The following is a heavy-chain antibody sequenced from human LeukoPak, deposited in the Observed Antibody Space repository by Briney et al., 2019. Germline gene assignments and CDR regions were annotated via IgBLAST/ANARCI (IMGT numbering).Heavy chain of an antibody. CDR1: GFTFSSYG. Sequence: PGGSLRLSCAASGFTFSSYGMHWVRQAPGKGLEWVAVIWYDGSNKYYADSVKGRFTISRDNSKNTLYLQMNSLRAEDTAVYYCAKGAYGSYFNRAYDAFDIWGQGTMVTVSS. D-gene: IGHD1-26*01. V-gene: IGHV3-33*06. CDR2: IWYDGSNK. CDR3: AKGAYGSYFNRAYDAFDI. J-gene: IGHJ3*02.